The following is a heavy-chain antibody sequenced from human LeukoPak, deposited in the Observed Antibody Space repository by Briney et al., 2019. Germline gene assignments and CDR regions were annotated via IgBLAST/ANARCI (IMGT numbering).Heavy chain of an antibody. V-gene: IGHV3-23*01. CDR2: ISGSGGST. CDR3: AKGLEQLVYYYYYYMDV. J-gene: IGHJ6*03. CDR1: GFPFSSYA. Sequence: GGSLRLSCAASGFPFSSYAMSWVRQAPGKGLEWVSSISGSGGSTYYADSVKGRFTISRDNSNNTLYLQMNSLRAEDTAVYYCAKGLEQLVYYYYYYMDVWGKGTTVTVSS. D-gene: IGHD1/OR15-1a*01.